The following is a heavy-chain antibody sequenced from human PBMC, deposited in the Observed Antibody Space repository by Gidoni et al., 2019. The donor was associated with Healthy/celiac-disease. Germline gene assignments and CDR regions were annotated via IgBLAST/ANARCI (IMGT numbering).Heavy chain of an antibody. D-gene: IGHD6-13*01. CDR3: ARLERGVYSSSWYPMDRAFDY. J-gene: IGHJ4*02. CDR1: GRSISSSSYY. Sequence: QLQLQESGPGLVKPSDTLSLTCTVSGRSISSSSYYWGWFRQPPGKGLEWIGSIYYSGSTSHNPSLKSRVTISVDTSKNQFSLKLSSVTAADTAVYYCARLERGVYSSSWYPMDRAFDYWGQGTLVTVSS. CDR2: IYYSGST. V-gene: IGHV4-39*01.